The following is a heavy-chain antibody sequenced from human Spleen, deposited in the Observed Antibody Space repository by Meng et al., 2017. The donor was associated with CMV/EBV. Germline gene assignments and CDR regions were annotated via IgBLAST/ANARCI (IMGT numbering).Heavy chain of an antibody. CDR1: GNLRSKD. J-gene: IGHJ4*02. D-gene: IGHD3-10*01. V-gene: IGHV1-69*06. CDR2: IKHINGKA. CDR3: ARDMSYYGSGSYVHY. Sequence: GNLRSKDNSWERKDPGQGLEWKGGIKHINGKANKEKKNKGRVKITAEKSTSKAYMELSSMRSEDTAVYYCARDMSYYGSGSYVHYWGQGTLVTVSS.